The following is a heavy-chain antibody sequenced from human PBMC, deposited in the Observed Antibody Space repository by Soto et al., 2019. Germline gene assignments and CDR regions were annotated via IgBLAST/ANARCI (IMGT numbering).Heavy chain of an antibody. D-gene: IGHD2-15*01. CDR3: AKGPGYCSGGSCYSDFEY. J-gene: IGHJ4*02. V-gene: IGHV3-30*02. Sequence: DSVKGRFTISRDNSKNTLYLQMNSLRAEDTAVYNCAKGPGYCSGGSCYSDFEYWGQGTLVTVSS.